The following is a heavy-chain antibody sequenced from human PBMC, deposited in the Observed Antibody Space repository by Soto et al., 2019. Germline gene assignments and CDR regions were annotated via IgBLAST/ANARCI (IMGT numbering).Heavy chain of an antibody. D-gene: IGHD3-9*01. V-gene: IGHV3-9*01. CDR2: ITWNSVST. CDR1: GFSFDDFA. CDR3: AKERVRFFDA. Sequence: QLVESGGGLVQPGGSLRLSCVASGFSFDDFAMHWVRQAPGKGLEWISGITWNSVSTDYANSVKVRFTVSRDNAKNSLYLQMSSLTTEDTALYFCAKERVRFFDAWGQGTLVTVSS. J-gene: IGHJ5*02.